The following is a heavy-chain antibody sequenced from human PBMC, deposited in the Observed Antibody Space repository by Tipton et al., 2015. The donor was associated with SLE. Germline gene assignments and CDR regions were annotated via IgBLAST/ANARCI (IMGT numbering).Heavy chain of an antibody. V-gene: IGHV1-18*01. CDR1: GYTFISHA. CDR2: ISAYTGET. CDR3: SRAPYSGSIEY. J-gene: IGHJ4*02. Sequence: QLVQSGAEAMKPGASVKVSCQASGYTFISHAFAWVRQAPGQGLEWMGWISAYTGETNYAHKFQGRLTLTTDTSTSTAYMELGSLRSDDTAVYYCSRAPYSGSIEYWGQGTLVTVSS. D-gene: IGHD1-26*01.